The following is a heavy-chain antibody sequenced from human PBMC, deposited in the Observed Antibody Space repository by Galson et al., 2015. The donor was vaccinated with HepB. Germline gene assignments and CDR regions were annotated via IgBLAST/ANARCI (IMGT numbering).Heavy chain of an antibody. V-gene: IGHV3-53*01. D-gene: IGHD3-9*01. CDR3: ARDQRYAHWYFDL. CDR2: LYSGGST. Sequence: FLRLSCAASGFTVSSNYMSWVRQAPGKGLEWVALLYSGGSTYYADSVKGRFTISRDNPKNTLYLQMSSLRAEDTAVYYCARDQRYAHWYFDLWGRGTLVTVSS. J-gene: IGHJ2*01. CDR1: GFTVSSNY.